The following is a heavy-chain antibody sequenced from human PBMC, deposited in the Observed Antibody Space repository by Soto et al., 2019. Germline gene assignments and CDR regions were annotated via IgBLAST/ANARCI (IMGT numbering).Heavy chain of an antibody. Sequence: EVQLLESGGGLVQPGGSLRLSCAASGFTFSSYAMSWVRQAPGKGLEWVSAISGSGGSTYYADSVKGRFTISRDNSKNTLYLQMNSLRAEDTAVYYCARSDYWTARRPYYFDYWGQGTLVTVSS. CDR1: GFTFSSYA. CDR3: ARSDYWTARRPYYFDY. D-gene: IGHD4-17*01. J-gene: IGHJ4*02. V-gene: IGHV3-23*01. CDR2: ISGSGGST.